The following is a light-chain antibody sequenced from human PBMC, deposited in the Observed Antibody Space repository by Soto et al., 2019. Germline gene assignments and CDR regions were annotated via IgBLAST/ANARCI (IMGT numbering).Light chain of an antibody. CDR1: QSIVTY. CDR2: AAS. Sequence: DIQMTQSPSSLSASVGDRVTITCRASQSIVTYLNWYLQKPGKAPKLLIYAASNLQSGVPSRFSGSGSGTDFTLTISSLQPEDFATYFCQQSYSTPLWTLGQGPKVDI. CDR3: QQSYSTPLWT. J-gene: IGKJ1*01. V-gene: IGKV1-39*01.